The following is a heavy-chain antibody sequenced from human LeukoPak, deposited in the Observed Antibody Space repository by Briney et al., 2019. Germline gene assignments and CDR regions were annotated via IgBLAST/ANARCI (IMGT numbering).Heavy chain of an antibody. Sequence: GGSLRLSCAATGFSFSSYNMNWVRLAPGKGLEWVSSISSSGSDMYYADSVRGRFIISRDNARNSLLLQMNSLRAEDTAVYFCARDPRVVVPAYFYYYYMDVWGKGTTVTVSS. D-gene: IGHD2-2*01. J-gene: IGHJ6*03. CDR3: ARDPRVVVPAYFYYYYMDV. CDR1: GFSFSSYN. CDR2: ISSSGSDM. V-gene: IGHV3-21*01.